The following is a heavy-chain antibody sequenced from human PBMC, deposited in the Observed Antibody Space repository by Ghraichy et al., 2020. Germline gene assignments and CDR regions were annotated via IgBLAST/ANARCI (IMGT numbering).Heavy chain of an antibody. CDR2: MKQDVGEE. J-gene: IGHJ4*02. CDR3: ARDNDFRIDY. V-gene: IGHV3-7*01. CDR1: GFTFRPYM. Sequence: GGSLRLSCAASGFTFRPYMMTWVRQAPGKGLEWVASMKQDVGEEYYVDSVKDRFTISRDNAKNSLFLQMNSLRAEDSAVYYCARDNDFRIDYWGQGTLVTVSS. D-gene: IGHD1-14*01.